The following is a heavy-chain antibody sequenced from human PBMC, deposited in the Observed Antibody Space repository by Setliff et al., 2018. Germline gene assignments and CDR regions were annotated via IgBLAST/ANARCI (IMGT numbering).Heavy chain of an antibody. CDR1: GGSFDSGTHY. CDR2: VYYTGTT. CDR3: YGMDV. J-gene: IGHJ6*02. V-gene: IGHV4-61*01. Sequence: SETLSLTCTVTGGSFDSGTHYWSWIRQPPGKGLEWIGYVYYTGTTNYDPSLKSRVTISVDPSKNQVSLKLSSATAADTAVYYNYGMDVWGQGTTVTVSS.